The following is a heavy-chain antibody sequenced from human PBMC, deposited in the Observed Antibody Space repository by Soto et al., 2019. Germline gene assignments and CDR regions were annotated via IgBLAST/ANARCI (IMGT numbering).Heavy chain of an antibody. CDR3: EKERRCVGRATEDN. Sequence: EVQLLESGGGLVQPGGSLRLSCAASGFIFRTFAMSWVRQAPGKGLEWVSGISESGDYRYYGDAVKGRFTISRDNSKNTLYLQLNSLRAEDTYIYYCEKERRCVGRATEDNWGQGILVTVSS. CDR2: ISESGDYR. CDR1: GFIFRTFA. V-gene: IGHV3-23*01. J-gene: IGHJ4*02.